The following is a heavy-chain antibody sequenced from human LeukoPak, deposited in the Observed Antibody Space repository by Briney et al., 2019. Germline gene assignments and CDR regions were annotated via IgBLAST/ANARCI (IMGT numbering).Heavy chain of an antibody. Sequence: SVKVSSKASGGTFSSYAISWTRQAPGHGLDSMGGIIPIFGTANYAQKSQGRVTITADEYTSTAYMELSSLRSEDTAVYYCTRDGATYYYDSSGYPQSGDYWGQGTLVNVSS. CDR2: IIPIFGTA. D-gene: IGHD3-22*01. V-gene: IGHV1-69*01. CDR1: GGTFSSYA. CDR3: TRDGATYYYDSSGYPQSGDY. J-gene: IGHJ4*02.